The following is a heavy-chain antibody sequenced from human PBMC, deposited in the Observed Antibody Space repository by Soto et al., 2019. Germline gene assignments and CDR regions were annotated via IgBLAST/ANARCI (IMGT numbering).Heavy chain of an antibody. CDR1: GFTFTKRA. Sequence: EVQLLESGGGLVQPGGSLRLSCAASGFTFTKRAMNWVRQAPGEGLDWVSGISGSGVGTYYADSVKGRFTISRDNSKNTVYLQMNSLRAEDTAVYYCAFRGMTTNRLYWGRGALVTVSS. CDR2: ISGSGVGT. V-gene: IGHV3-23*01. D-gene: IGHD4-17*01. CDR3: AFRGMTTNRLY. J-gene: IGHJ4*02.